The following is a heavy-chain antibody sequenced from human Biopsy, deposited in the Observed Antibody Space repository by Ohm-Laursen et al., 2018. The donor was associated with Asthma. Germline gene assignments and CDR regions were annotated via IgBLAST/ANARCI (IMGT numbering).Heavy chain of an antibody. CDR1: GFTVSRDH. D-gene: IGHD6-19*01. V-gene: IGHV3-53*01. CDR2: IYSGGTS. Sequence: SLRLSCAASGFTVSRDHMFWVRQAPGKGLEWVSVIYSGGTSDTADSVRGRFTISRDFYKNTLYLQMDSLRAEDTAVYYCARGDSSGWSHYYFDYWGQGMLVTVSS. J-gene: IGHJ4*02. CDR3: ARGDSSGWSHYYFDY.